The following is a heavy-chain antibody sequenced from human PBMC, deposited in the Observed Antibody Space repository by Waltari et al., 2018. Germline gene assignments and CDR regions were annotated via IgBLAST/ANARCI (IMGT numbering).Heavy chain of an antibody. CDR1: GYTFTTYP. CDR3: AKDGGWYYLEN. J-gene: IGHJ4*02. D-gene: IGHD6-19*01. V-gene: IGHV1-3*01. CDR2: INAGNGNT. Sequence: QVQLAQPGAEVKKPGASVKVSCKASGYTFTTYPIHWVRQAPGQGLEWMGWINAGNGNTKYSYKFQGRLTLSRDTSASTVYMELSGLTSEDTALYYCAKDGGWYYLENWGQGTLVTVSS.